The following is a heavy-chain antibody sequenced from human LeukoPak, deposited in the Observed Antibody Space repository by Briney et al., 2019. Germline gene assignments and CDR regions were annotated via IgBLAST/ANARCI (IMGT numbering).Heavy chain of an antibody. D-gene: IGHD3-22*01. V-gene: IGHV4-39*01. Sequence: SETLSLTCTVSGGSFSGSSFYWGWIRQPPGKVLEWIGSMYESGSTFYSPSLKSRVTISIDTSKNQFSLKLDSVTAADTAVYFCARHYGLNYYDSSAYEYWGQGTLVTVSS. CDR3: ARHYGLNYYDSSAYEY. J-gene: IGHJ4*02. CDR2: MYESGST. CDR1: GGSFSGSSFY.